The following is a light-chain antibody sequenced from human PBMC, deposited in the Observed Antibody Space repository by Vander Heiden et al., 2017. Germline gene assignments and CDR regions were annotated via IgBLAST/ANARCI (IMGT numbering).Light chain of an antibody. CDR3: QQYDKFSVT. Sequence: DIQMTQSPSSLSASIGDRVTITCQASQDISPYLNWYQQKPVKAPNLLIYDTSNLEAGVPSRFSGSGSGTDFSFTISSLQPEDIATYYCQQYDKFSVTFGGGTKVDIK. CDR1: QDISPY. CDR2: DTS. J-gene: IGKJ4*01. V-gene: IGKV1-33*01.